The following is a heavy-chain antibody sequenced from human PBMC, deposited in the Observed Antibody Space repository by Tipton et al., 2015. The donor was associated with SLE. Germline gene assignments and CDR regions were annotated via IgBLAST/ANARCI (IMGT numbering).Heavy chain of an antibody. Sequence: TLSLTCTVSGGSSISSSFSWGWVRQSPRKGLEWIGNIFSRGGTYYSPSLKSRVTISVDTSNNQFSLKLISLTAADTAVYFCARLGPYDFWSRKYLFGHRSQGIPVNVTS. D-gene: IGHD3-3*01. CDR3: ARLGPYDFWSRKYLFGH. J-gene: IGHJ1*01. CDR2: IFSRGGT. CDR1: GGSSISSSFS. V-gene: IGHV4-39*01.